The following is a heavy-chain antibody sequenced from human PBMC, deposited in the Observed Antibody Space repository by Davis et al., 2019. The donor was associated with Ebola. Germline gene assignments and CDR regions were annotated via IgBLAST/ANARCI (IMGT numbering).Heavy chain of an antibody. CDR2: IRSKANSYAT. CDR3: TSTAGTELDY. Sequence: GESLKISCAASGFPFGGSAMHWSPQAPGKGLEWVGRIRSKANSYATAYAASVKGRFTISRDDSQNTAYLQMNSLKTGDTAVYYCTSTAGTELDYWSQGTLVTVSS. J-gene: IGHJ4*02. CDR1: GFPFGGSA. D-gene: IGHD6-13*01. V-gene: IGHV3-73*01.